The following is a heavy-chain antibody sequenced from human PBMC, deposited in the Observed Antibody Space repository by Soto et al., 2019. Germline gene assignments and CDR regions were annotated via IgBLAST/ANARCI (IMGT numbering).Heavy chain of an antibody. Sequence: PSETLSRTFTLSGRSISNRNYYWSWIRQTPGKGLEWIGHTFYSGSAYYNPSLKSRVTISVDTSKNQFSLKLSLVTAADTAVYYCARVVGGYYYGMDVWGQGTTVT. CDR3: ARVVGGYYYGMDV. V-gene: IGHV4-30-4*01. CDR1: GRSISNRNYY. CDR2: TFYSGSA. J-gene: IGHJ6*02. D-gene: IGHD2-2*01.